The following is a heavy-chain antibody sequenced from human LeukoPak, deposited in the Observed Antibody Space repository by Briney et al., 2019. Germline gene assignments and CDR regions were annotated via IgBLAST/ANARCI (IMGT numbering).Heavy chain of an antibody. CDR2: INPKNGDT. D-gene: IGHD6-19*01. J-gene: IGHJ1*01. CDR3: ARALIAMAGSAEYFQH. V-gene: IGHV1-2*02. CDR1: ANTLTDYL. Sequence: ASVKVSCKASANTLTDYLMHWVRQAPGQGLEWMGWINPKNGDTKYAQQFQGRVTMTRDTSISTSYMELSSLRSDDTAVYYCARALIAMAGSAEYFQHWGQGTLVTVSS.